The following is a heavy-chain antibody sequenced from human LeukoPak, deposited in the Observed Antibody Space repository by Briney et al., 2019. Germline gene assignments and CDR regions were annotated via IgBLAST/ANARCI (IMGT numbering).Heavy chain of an antibody. CDR1: GGSISSSSYY. CDR2: IYYSGST. V-gene: IGHV4-39*07. D-gene: IGHD3-3*01. CDR3: ARGRWDGVVNPPYFDY. Sequence: KTSETLSLTCTVSGGSISSSSYYWGWIRQPPGKGLEWIGSIYYSGSTYYNPSLKSRVTISVDTSKNQFSLKLSSVTAADTAVYYCARGRWDGVVNPPYFDYWGQGTLVTVSS. J-gene: IGHJ4*02.